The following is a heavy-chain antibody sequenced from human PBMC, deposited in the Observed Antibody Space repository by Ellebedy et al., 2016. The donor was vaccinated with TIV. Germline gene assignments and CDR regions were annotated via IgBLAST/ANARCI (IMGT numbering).Heavy chain of an antibody. J-gene: IGHJ4*02. D-gene: IGHD3-22*01. CDR2: IYPGDSDT. V-gene: IGHV5-51*01. CDR1: GYSFTSYW. CDR3: ARTREYYYDSSGYYGY. Sequence: GESLKISXKGSGYSFTSYWIGWVRQMPGKGLEWMGIIYPGDSDTRYSPSFQGQVTISADKSISTAYLQWSSLKASDTAMYYCARTREYYYDSSGYYGYWGQGTLVTVSS.